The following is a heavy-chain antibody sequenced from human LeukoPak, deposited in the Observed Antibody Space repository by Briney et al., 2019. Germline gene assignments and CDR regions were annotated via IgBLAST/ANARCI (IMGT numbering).Heavy chain of an antibody. Sequence: SETLSLTCAVYGGPFSGYYWSWIRQPPGKGLEWIGEINHSGSTNYNPSLKSRVTISVDTSKNQFSLKLSSVTAADTAVYYCARGPYLDYWGQGTLVTVSS. CDR3: ARGPYLDY. J-gene: IGHJ4*02. CDR2: INHSGST. CDR1: GGPFSGYY. V-gene: IGHV4-34*01.